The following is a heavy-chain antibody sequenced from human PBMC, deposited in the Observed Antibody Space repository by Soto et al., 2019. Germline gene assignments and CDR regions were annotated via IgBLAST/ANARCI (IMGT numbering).Heavy chain of an antibody. D-gene: IGHD2-15*01. V-gene: IGHV2-5*02. CDR1: GFSPSTSGVG. J-gene: IGHJ4*02. Sequence: QITLKESGPTLVKPTQTLTLTCTISGFSPSTSGVGVGWIRQPPGKSLEWLALIYWDDVQRYSPSLETRLTSTKDNSRSQVVLTMPNVDPVATATYYCAHSPCSGGTCYLFDYWGQGTLVTVSS. CDR2: IYWDDVQ. CDR3: AHSPCSGGTCYLFDY.